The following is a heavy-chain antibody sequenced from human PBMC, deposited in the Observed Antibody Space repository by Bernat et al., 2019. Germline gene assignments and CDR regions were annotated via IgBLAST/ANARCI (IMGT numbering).Heavy chain of an antibody. J-gene: IGHJ2*01. CDR1: GYTFTSYG. V-gene: IGHV1-18*01. CDR3: ARGRYYDSSGYPLYWYFDL. CDR2: ISAYNGNT. Sequence: QVQLVQSGAEVKKPGASVKFSCKASGYTFTSYGISWVRQAPGQGLEWMGWISAYNGNTNYAQKLQGRVTMTTDTSTSTAYMELRSLRSDDTAVYYCARGRYYDSSGYPLYWYFDLWGRGTLVTVSS. D-gene: IGHD3-22*01.